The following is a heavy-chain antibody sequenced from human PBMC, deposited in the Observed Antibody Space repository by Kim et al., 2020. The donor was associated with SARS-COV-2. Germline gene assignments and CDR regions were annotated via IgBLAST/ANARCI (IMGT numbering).Heavy chain of an antibody. J-gene: IGHJ2*01. CDR1: GGSFSGYY. CDR2: INHSGST. Sequence: SETLSLTCAVYGGSFSGYYWSWIRQPPGKGLEWIGEINHSGSTNYNPSLKSRVTISVDTSKNQFSLKLSSVTAADTAVYYCARMMYGDYASGDYWYFDLWGRGTLVTVSS. CDR3: ARMMYGDYASGDYWYFDL. D-gene: IGHD4-17*01. V-gene: IGHV4-34*01.